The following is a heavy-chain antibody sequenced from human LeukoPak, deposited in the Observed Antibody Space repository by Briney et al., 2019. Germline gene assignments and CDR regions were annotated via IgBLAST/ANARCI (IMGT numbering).Heavy chain of an antibody. V-gene: IGHV3-30*02. J-gene: IGHJ6*02. CDR3: SRYRFLACVDV. CDR2: ILHDGSNG. D-gene: IGHD3/OR15-3a*01. CDR1: GFSLRSYD. Sequence: GGSLRLSCAASGFSLRSYDMHSVRQAPGKGLEWLAIILHDGSNGYYEDFVRGRFTISSDNSENSVYLQVDSLIVDDTAIYYCSRYRFLACVDVWGQGTTVIVSS.